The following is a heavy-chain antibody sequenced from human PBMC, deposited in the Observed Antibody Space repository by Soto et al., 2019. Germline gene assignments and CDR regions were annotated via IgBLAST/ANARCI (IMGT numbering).Heavy chain of an antibody. CDR2: IKPSDGST. CDR3: ARAVYAKTDPIEY. J-gene: IGHJ4*02. V-gene: IGHV1-46*03. Sequence: QVQLVQSGAEVKNPGASVKVSCEASGYAFTTYYLHWLRQARVQGLEWMGIIKPSDGSTRYQQKFQDRVTMTRDTSTSTVYMKMGSLRSEYTATYYCARAVYAKTDPIEYWGQGTLVTVSS. CDR1: GYAFTTYY. D-gene: IGHD2-8*01.